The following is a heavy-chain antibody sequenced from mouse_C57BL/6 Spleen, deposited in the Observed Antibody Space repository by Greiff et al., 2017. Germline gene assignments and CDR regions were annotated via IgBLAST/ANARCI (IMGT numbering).Heavy chain of an antibody. D-gene: IGHD1-1*01. V-gene: IGHV10-1*01. CDR2: IRSKSNNYAT. J-gene: IGHJ4*01. CDR3: VRGIYYYGSSGDYYAMDY. Sequence: EVMLVESGGGLVQPKGSLKLSCAASGFSFNTYAMNWVRQAPGKGLEWVARIRSKSNNYATYYADSVKDRFTISRDDSESMLYLQMNNLKTEDTAMYYCVRGIYYYGSSGDYYAMDYWGQGTSVTVSS. CDR1: GFSFNTYA.